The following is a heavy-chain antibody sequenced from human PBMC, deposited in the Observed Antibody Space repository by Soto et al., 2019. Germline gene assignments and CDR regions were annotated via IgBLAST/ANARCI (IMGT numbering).Heavy chain of an antibody. Sequence: GDSLKISCMGSGYSFTSYWISRVRQMPGKGLEWMGRIDPSDSYTNYSPSFQGHVTISADKSISTAYMQWSSLKASDTAMYYCAGSRFTVTTNYWGQGTLVTVS. D-gene: IGHD4-17*01. CDR2: IDPSDSYT. CDR1: GYSFTSYW. J-gene: IGHJ4*02. CDR3: AGSRFTVTTNY. V-gene: IGHV5-10-1*01.